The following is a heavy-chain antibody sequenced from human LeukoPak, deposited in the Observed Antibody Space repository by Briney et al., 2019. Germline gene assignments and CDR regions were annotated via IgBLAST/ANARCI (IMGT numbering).Heavy chain of an antibody. V-gene: IGHV3-30*03. CDR3: ARERYGSGSYVDP. D-gene: IGHD3-10*01. J-gene: IGHJ5*02. Sequence: GGSLRLSCAASGFTFSSYGMHWVRQAPGKGLEWVAVISYDGSNKYYADSVKGRFTISRDNSKNTLYLQMNSLRAEDTAVYYCARERYGSGSYVDPWGQGTLVTVSS. CDR2: ISYDGSNK. CDR1: GFTFSSYG.